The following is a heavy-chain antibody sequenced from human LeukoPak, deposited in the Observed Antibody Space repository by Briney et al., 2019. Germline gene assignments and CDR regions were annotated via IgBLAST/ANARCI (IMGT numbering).Heavy chain of an antibody. CDR3: AREKYYYDGSGYYFDY. J-gene: IGHJ4*02. V-gene: IGHV3-7*01. Sequence: GGSLRLSCAASGFTFSSYWMSWVRQAPGKGLEWVANIKQDGSEKYYVDSVKGRFTISRDNSKNTLYLQMNSLRAEDTAVYYCAREKYYYDGSGYYFDYWGQGTLVTVSS. D-gene: IGHD3-22*01. CDR2: IKQDGSEK. CDR1: GFTFSSYW.